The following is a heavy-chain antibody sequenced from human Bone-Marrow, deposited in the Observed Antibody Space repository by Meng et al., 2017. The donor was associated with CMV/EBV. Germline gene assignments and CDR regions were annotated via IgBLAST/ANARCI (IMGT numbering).Heavy chain of an antibody. CDR1: GYTLTELS. J-gene: IGHJ6*02. V-gene: IGHV1-24*01. D-gene: IGHD6-19*01. CDR3: ARMTSGSSAWYGSMDV. CDR2: FDPEDGET. Sequence: ASVKVSCKVSGYTLTELSRHWVRQAPGKGLEWMGGFDPEDGETIYAQKFQGRVTMTEDTSTDTAYMELSSLRSEDTAVYYCARMTSGSSAWYGSMDVWGQGTTVTVSS.